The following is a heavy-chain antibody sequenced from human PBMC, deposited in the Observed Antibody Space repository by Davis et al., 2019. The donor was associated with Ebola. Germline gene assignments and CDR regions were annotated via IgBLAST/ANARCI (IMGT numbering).Heavy chain of an antibody. D-gene: IGHD5-24*01. Sequence: ASVKVSCKTSGYTFTAYYLHWVRQAPGQGPEWMGRINPNSGGTNYAQKFQGRVTMTRDTSISTAYMELSRLRSDDTAMYYCARLWPPRRASFFDLWGRGTLVTVSS. CDR2: INPNSGGT. CDR3: ARLWPPRRASFFDL. J-gene: IGHJ2*01. CDR1: GYTFTAYY. V-gene: IGHV1-2*06.